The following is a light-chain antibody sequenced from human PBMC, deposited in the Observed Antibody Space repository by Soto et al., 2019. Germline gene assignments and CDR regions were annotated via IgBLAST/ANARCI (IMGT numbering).Light chain of an antibody. CDR1: KDISSY. V-gene: IGKV1-12*01. Sequence: DIQMTQSPSYVSASVGDRVTITCRASKDISSYLAWYQHTPGKAPTLLIYAASILKSGVPSRCRGSGSGTDFTLTIRNLQPEDFATYYCQQAASFPLSLGGGTKFEIK. CDR2: AAS. CDR3: QQAASFPLS. J-gene: IGKJ4*01.